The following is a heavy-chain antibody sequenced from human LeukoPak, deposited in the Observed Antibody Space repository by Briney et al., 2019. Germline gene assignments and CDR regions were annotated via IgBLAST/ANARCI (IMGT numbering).Heavy chain of an antibody. V-gene: IGHV4-4*02. J-gene: IGHJ4*02. D-gene: IGHD6-19*01. CDR3: ARLVGIAVAGHFDS. Sequence: SGTLSLTCVVSGGSITSSNWWSWVRQPPGKGLEWIGYIHNTGSNNYNPSLKSRVTISADTSKNQFSLKLSSVTAADTAVYYCARLVGIAVAGHFDSWGQGTLVTVSS. CDR1: GGSITSSNW. CDR2: IHNTGSN.